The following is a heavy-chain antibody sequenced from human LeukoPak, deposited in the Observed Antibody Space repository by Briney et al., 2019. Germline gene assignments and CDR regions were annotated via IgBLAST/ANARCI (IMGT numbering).Heavy chain of an antibody. J-gene: IGHJ4*02. CDR1: GFXFSSCG. V-gene: IGHV3-30*18. CDR2: ISFDGSNK. Sequence: GGSLRLSCAASGFXFSSCGIHWVRQAPGKGLEWVAFISFDGSNKYSADSVKGRFTVSRDNFKNTLFLQMNTLRAEDTAIYYCVKSVSTGLGVIDFWGQGTLVTVSS. CDR3: VKSVSTGLGVIDF. D-gene: IGHD3-9*01.